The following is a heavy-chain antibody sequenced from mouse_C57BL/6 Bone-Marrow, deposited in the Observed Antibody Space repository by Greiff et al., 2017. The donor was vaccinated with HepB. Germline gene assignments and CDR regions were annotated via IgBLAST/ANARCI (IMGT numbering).Heavy chain of an antibody. CDR2: INPSSGYT. J-gene: IGHJ3*01. Sequence: QVQLQQSGAELAKPGASVKLSCKASGYTFTSYWMHWVKQRPGQGLEWIGYINPSSGYTKYNQKFKDKATLTAEKSSSTAYMQLSSLTYEDSAVYYCARWGSAFAYWGQGTLVTVSA. CDR3: ARWGSAFAY. D-gene: IGHD3-1*01. CDR1: GYTFTSYW. V-gene: IGHV1-7*01.